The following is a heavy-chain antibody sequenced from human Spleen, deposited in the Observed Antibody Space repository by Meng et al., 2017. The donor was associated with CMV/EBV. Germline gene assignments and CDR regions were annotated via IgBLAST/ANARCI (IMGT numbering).Heavy chain of an antibody. J-gene: IGHJ4*02. CDR3: ARMGYGYNYFDY. Sequence: SGPTLVKPTQTLTLTCTFSGFSLSTSRMRVSWIRQPPGKALEWLARIDWDADEFYSTSLKPRLTISKDTSKNQVVLTMTNVDPVDTATYYCARMGYGYNYFDYWGQGTLVTVSS. CDR2: IDWDADE. D-gene: IGHD5-18*01. CDR1: GFSLSTSRMR. V-gene: IGHV2-70D*14.